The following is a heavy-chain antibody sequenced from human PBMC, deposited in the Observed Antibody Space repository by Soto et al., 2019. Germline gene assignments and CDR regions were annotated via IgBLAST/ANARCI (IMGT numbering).Heavy chain of an antibody. CDR2: ISGSGNSI. CDR1: GFTFSSYS. Sequence: RRLSCAASGFTFSSYSMNGVRQAPGKGLEWVSSISGSGNSIYSADSVKGRFTFSRDNAKNSLYLQMNSLRAEDTAVYYCARDVTLVRDHDAFDSWGQGTMVTVSS. J-gene: IGHJ3*02. D-gene: IGHD1-1*01. V-gene: IGHV3-21*01. CDR3: ARDVTLVRDHDAFDS.